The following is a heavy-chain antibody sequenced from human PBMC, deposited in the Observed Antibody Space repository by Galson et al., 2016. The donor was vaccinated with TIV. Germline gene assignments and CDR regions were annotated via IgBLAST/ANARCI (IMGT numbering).Heavy chain of an antibody. J-gene: IGHJ6*02. CDR3: AREGGTYFDSYYYGMVV. CDR2: IRETGGRI. CDR1: GFTFASYA. Sequence: SLRLSCAASGFTFASYAMTWVRQAPGKGLQWVSTIRETGGRIYYVDSVKGRFTSSRDDSTNTLYLQMNSLRAEDTAVYYCAREGGTYFDSYYYGMVVWGQGTTVTVSS. V-gene: IGHV3-23*01. D-gene: IGHD1-26*01.